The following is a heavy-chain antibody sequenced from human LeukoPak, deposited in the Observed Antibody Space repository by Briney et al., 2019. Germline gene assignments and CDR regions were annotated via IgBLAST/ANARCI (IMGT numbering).Heavy chain of an antibody. CDR1: GFTVSSNY. V-gene: IGHV3-53*01. D-gene: IGHD3-10*01. CDR3: ARGRVGGWDCFNY. CDR2: IYSGGST. Sequence: PGGSLRLSCAASGFTVSSNYMSWVRQAPGKGLEWVSVIYSGGSTYYADSVKGRFTISRDNSKNTLYLQMNSLRAEDTAVYYCARGRVGGWDCFNYWGQGTLVTVSS. J-gene: IGHJ4*02.